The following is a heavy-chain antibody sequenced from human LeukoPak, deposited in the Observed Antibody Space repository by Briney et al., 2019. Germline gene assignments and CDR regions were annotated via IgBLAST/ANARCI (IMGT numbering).Heavy chain of an antibody. CDR1: GGSISSYY. J-gene: IGHJ4*02. CDR2: IYYCGST. CDR3: ASTPLEYYYDSSGPFHDFDY. Sequence: WEIVSLTCTVSGGSISSYYWSWIRQPPGKGLEWIGYIYYCGSTNYNPSLKSRVTISVDTSKNQFSLKLSSVTAADTAVYYCASTPLEYYYDSSGPFHDFDYWGQGTLVTVSS. D-gene: IGHD3-22*01. V-gene: IGHV4-59*01.